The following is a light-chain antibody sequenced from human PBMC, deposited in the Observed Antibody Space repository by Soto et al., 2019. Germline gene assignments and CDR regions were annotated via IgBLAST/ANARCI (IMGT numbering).Light chain of an antibody. Sequence: DIVMTQSPDSLAVSLGERATINCRSSQSVLYSSNNKNYLTWYQQKPGQPPKLLISWASTRESGVPDRFSGSGSGTDFTLTINSLQPEDVAVYYCQQFYISPPTFGQGTKLEIK. CDR2: WAS. V-gene: IGKV4-1*01. J-gene: IGKJ2*01. CDR3: QQFYISPPT. CDR1: QSVLYSSNNKNY.